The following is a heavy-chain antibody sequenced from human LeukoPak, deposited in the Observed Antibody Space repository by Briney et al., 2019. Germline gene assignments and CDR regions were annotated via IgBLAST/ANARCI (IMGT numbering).Heavy chain of an antibody. CDR1: GGSISSGSYY. Sequence: SQALSLTCTVSGGSISSGSYYWSWIRQPAGKGLEWIGRIYTSGSTNYNPSLKSRVTISVDTSKNQFSLKLSSVTAADTAVYYCARERNYILTGWPHYYYMDVWGKGTTVTISS. J-gene: IGHJ6*03. V-gene: IGHV4-61*02. CDR2: IYTSGST. D-gene: IGHD3-9*01. CDR3: ARERNYILTGWPHYYYMDV.